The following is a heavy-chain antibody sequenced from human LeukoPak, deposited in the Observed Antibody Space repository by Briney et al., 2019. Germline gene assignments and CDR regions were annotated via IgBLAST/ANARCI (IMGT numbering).Heavy chain of an antibody. V-gene: IGHV1-18*01. Sequence: ASVKVSCKASGYTFTSYGISWVRQAPGQGLEWMGWISAYNGNTNYAQKRQGRVTMTTDTSTSTAYMELRSLRSDDTAVYYCARDQRIAAAGTRVDYWGQGTLVTVSS. CDR1: GYTFTSYG. CDR2: ISAYNGNT. J-gene: IGHJ4*02. CDR3: ARDQRIAAAGTRVDY. D-gene: IGHD6-13*01.